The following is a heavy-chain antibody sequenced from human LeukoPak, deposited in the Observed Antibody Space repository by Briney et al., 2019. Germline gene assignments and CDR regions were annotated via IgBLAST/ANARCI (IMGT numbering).Heavy chain of an antibody. CDR3: ARGAAAGTIVNWFDS. CDR1: GGTFSSYA. CDR2: IIPIFGTA. Sequence: GASVKVPCKASGGTFSSYAISWVRQAPGQGLEWMGGIIPIFGTANYAQKFLDRVTITADESTSTAYMELSSLRSEDTAVYYCARGAAAGTIVNWFDSWGQGTLVTVSS. J-gene: IGHJ5*01. V-gene: IGHV1-69*13. D-gene: IGHD6-13*01.